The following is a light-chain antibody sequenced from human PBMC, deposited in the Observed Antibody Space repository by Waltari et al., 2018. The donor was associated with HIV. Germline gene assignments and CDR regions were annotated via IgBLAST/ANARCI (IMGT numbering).Light chain of an antibody. CDR3: QQYYSTPYT. CDR2: WAS. J-gene: IGKJ2*01. Sequence: DIVMIQSPDSLAVSLGERATINCKSSQSVLYSSNNKNYLVWYQQKQGQPPKVLIYWASTRESGVPDRFIGSGSGTDFTLTISSLQAEDVAVYYCQQYYSTPYTFGQGTKLEIK. CDR1: QSVLYSSNNKNY. V-gene: IGKV4-1*01.